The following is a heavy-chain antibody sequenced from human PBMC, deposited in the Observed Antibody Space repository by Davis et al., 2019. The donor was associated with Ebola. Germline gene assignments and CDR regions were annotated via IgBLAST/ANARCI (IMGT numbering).Heavy chain of an antibody. CDR3: ARDPGGGLAYYALDV. Sequence: GESLKISCAASGFDFNTYGMHWVRQAPGKGLEWVAVIWYDGVNIYYAESVKGRFTISRDNSKNTLYLQMHSLRAEDTAVYYCARDPGGGLAYYALDVWGQGTTVTVSS. CDR1: GFDFNTYG. J-gene: IGHJ6*02. CDR2: IWYDGVNI. D-gene: IGHD3-16*01. V-gene: IGHV3-33*01.